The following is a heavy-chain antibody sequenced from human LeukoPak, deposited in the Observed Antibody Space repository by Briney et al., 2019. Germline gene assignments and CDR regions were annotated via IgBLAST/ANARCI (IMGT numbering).Heavy chain of an antibody. CDR3: ARAQWHTDLADFEDDDYDGRDV. CDR1: GFTFSTYW. CDR2: ISSDGSTK. J-gene: IGHJ6*02. Sequence: GGSLRLSCAASGFTFSTYWMHWVRQAPGKGLVWVSRISSDGSTKTYADSVKGRFTISRDNAKNTLYLQMNSLRAEDTAMYYCARAQWHTDLADFEDDDYDGRDVWGQGTTVTVSS. V-gene: IGHV3-74*01. D-gene: IGHD6-19*01.